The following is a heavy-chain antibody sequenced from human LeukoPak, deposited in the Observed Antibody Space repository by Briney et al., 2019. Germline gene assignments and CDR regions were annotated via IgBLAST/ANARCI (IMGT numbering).Heavy chain of an antibody. CDR2: IYPSGDS. Sequence: SETLSLXCTVSGGSISSGSFYWSWIRQTAGKGLEWIGRIYPSGDSQYSPSFRSRATISLDTRNQFSLKLSSVTAADTAVYFCARGYDRNGYQSRGFDYWGQRALVNVSS. V-gene: IGHV4-61*02. CDR1: GGSISSGSFY. D-gene: IGHD3-22*01. CDR3: ARGYDRNGYQSRGFDY. J-gene: IGHJ4*02.